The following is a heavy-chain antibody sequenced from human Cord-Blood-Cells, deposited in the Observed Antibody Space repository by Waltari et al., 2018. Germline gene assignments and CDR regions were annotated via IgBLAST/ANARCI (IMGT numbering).Heavy chain of an antibody. CDR3: ARDLVTTVDY. Sequence: EVQLVESGGGLVQPGGSLRLSCAASGFTFSSYEMNWVRQAPGKGLEWVSYISSSGSTIYYADSVKGRFTISRDNAKNSLYLQMNSLRAEDMAVYYCARDLVTTVDYWGQGTLVTVSS. J-gene: IGHJ4*02. CDR2: ISSSGSTI. CDR1: GFTFSSYE. D-gene: IGHD4-4*01. V-gene: IGHV3-48*03.